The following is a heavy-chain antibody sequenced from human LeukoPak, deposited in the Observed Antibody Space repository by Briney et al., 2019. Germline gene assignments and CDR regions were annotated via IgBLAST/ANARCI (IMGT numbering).Heavy chain of an antibody. CDR1: GFTFNSDG. D-gene: IGHD3/OR15-3a*01. CDR2: ISYDETDK. Sequence: GGSLRLSCAASGFTFNSDGMHLLRQAPGKGLEWVAVISYDETDKYYADSVKGRFTVSRDNSKNTLYLQMNSLRAEDTAVYYCAKRFSVDWYYFDYWGQGTLVTVSS. V-gene: IGHV3-30*18. J-gene: IGHJ4*02. CDR3: AKRFSVDWYYFDY.